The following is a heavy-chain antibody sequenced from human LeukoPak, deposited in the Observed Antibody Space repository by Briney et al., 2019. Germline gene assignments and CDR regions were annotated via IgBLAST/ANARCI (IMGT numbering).Heavy chain of an antibody. D-gene: IGHD6-19*01. CDR3: ARLHPGVAVRYYFDY. CDR1: GFTFSSYS. CDR2: ISSSSSYI. J-gene: IGHJ4*02. V-gene: IGHV3-21*01. Sequence: GGSLRLSCAASGFTFSSYSMNWVRQAPGKGLEWVSSISSSSSYIYYADSVKGRFTISRDNAKNSLYLQMNSLRAEDTAVCYCARLHPGVAVRYYFDYWGQGTLVTVSS.